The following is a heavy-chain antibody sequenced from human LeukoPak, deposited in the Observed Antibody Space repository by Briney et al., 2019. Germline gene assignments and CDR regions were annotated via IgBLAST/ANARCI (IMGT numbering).Heavy chain of an antibody. D-gene: IGHD1-26*01. V-gene: IGHV3-23*01. J-gene: IGHJ5*02. CDR2: ITGSGGST. CDR3: AKDSGTYYYWFDP. Sequence: GGSLRLSCAAPRFTFITYPMSWVRQAPGKGLEWVSGITGSGGSTYYADSVKGRFTISRDNSKNTLYLQMNSLRAEDTAVYYCAKDSGTYYYWFDPWGQGTLVTVSS. CDR1: RFTFITYP.